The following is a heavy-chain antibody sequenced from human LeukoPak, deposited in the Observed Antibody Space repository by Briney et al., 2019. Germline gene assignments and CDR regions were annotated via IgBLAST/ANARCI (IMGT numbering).Heavy chain of an antibody. J-gene: IGHJ6*02. Sequence: SETLSLTCTVSGYSISSGYYWGWIRQPPGKGLEWIGSIYHSGSTNYNPSLKSRVTISVDKSKNQFSLKLSSVTAADTAVYYCARGSGWYLANYYYYGMDVWGQGTTVTVSS. CDR2: IYHSGST. V-gene: IGHV4-38-2*02. CDR3: ARGSGWYLANYYYYGMDV. D-gene: IGHD6-19*01. CDR1: GYSISSGYY.